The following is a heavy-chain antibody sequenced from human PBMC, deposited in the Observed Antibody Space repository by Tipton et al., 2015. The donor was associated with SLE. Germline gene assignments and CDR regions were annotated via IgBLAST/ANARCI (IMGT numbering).Heavy chain of an antibody. D-gene: IGHD3-10*01. CDR2: IYGSGSS. J-gene: IGHJ6*02. CDR1: GYFISSGYY. Sequence: TLSLTCAVSGYFISSGYYWGWIRQPPGKGLEWIGSIYGSGSSYYNPSLRSRVTISVDTSKNQFSLKLSSVTAADTAVYFCARDPPSSYYYGMDVWGRGATVTVSS. V-gene: IGHV4-38-2*02. CDR3: ARDPPSSYYYGMDV.